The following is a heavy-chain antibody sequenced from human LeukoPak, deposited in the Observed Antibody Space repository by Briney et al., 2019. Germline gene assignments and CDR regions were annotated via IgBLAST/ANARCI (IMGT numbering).Heavy chain of an antibody. J-gene: IGHJ6*02. CDR2: IKQDGSEK. D-gene: IGHD6-19*01. Sequence: PGGSLRLSCAASGFTFSSYWMSWVRQAPGKGLEWVANIKQDGSEKYYVDSVKGRFTISRDNAKNSLYLQMNGLRAEDTAVYYCARGTYSSGWGRNYYYGMDVWGQGTTVTVSS. CDR3: ARGTYSSGWGRNYYYGMDV. CDR1: GFTFSSYW. V-gene: IGHV3-7*01.